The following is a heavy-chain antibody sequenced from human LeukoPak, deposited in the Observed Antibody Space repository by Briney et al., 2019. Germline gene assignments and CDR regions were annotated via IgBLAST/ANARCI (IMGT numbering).Heavy chain of an antibody. CDR2: IDPSGGGT. Sequence: GGSLRLSCAASGFTFSSYAMSWVRQTPGKGLEWVSGIDPSGGGTYYADSVKGRITISRDNSKNTLYLQMNSLRAEDTAAYYCAKISPLDYGGKPWALDIWGQGTMVTVSS. J-gene: IGHJ3*02. CDR1: GFTFSSYA. CDR3: AKISPLDYGGKPWALDI. V-gene: IGHV3-23*01. D-gene: IGHD4-23*01.